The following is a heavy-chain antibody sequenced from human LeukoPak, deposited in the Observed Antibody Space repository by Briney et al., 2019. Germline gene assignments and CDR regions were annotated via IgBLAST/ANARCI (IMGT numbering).Heavy chain of an antibody. CDR3: AHTYYYDSSGYYDY. Sequence: SGPTLVNPTQTLTLTCTFSGFSLSTSGVGVGWIRQPPGKALEWLALIYWDDDKRYSPSLKSRLTITKDTSKNQVVLTMTNMDPVDTATYYCAHTYYYDSSGYYDYWGQGTLVTVPS. V-gene: IGHV2-5*02. D-gene: IGHD3-22*01. J-gene: IGHJ4*02. CDR2: IYWDDDK. CDR1: GFSLSTSGVG.